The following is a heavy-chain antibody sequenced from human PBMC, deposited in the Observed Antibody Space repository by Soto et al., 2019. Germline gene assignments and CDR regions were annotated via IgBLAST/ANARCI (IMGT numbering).Heavy chain of an antibody. J-gene: IGHJ6*02. CDR2: INPSGDST. D-gene: IGHD2-2*01. Sequence: ASVKFSCNASGYTFTSYYMHWVRQAPGQGLEWMGIINPSGDSTSYAQKFQGRVTMTRDTSTSTVYMELSSLRSEDTAVLYCAKVAPTRADVGSYSYYGLDVWGQGTTVTVSS. CDR1: GYTFTSYY. CDR3: AKVAPTRADVGSYSYYGLDV. V-gene: IGHV1-46*01.